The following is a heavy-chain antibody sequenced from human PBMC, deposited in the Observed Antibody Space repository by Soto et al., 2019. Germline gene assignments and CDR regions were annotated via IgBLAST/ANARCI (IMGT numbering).Heavy chain of an antibody. CDR2: IYYSGSS. Sequence: SETLCLTCTFSGGPISSGDYYWSWIRQPPGKGLERIGYIYYSGSSYYNPSLKSRVTISVDTSKNQFSLKLSSVTAADTAVYYCASNILEWSLKPYYYYGMDVWGQGTTVTVSS. V-gene: IGHV4-30-4*01. CDR1: GGPISSGDYY. D-gene: IGHD3-3*01. CDR3: ASNILEWSLKPYYYYGMDV. J-gene: IGHJ6*01.